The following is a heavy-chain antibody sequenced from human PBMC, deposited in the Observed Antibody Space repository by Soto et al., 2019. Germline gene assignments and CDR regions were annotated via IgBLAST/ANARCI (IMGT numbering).Heavy chain of an antibody. J-gene: IGHJ4*02. CDR1: GGSVSSGNYY. Sequence: SETLSLTCTVSGGSVSSGNYYWSWIRQPPGKGLEWIGYFYYTGSTNYNPSLKSRVTISVDTSKNQFSLKLSSVTAADTAVYYCARAADIYGEHGPAGYFDYWGQGTLVTVSS. CDR2: FYYTGST. CDR3: ARAADIYGEHGPAGYFDY. V-gene: IGHV4-61*01. D-gene: IGHD4-17*01.